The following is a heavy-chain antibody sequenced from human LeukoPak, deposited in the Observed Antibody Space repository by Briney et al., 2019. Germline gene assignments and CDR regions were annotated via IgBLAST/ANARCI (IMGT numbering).Heavy chain of an antibody. D-gene: IGHD2-8*01. CDR2: INWNGGST. V-gene: IGHV3-20*04. CDR1: GFTFDDYG. J-gene: IGHJ4*02. Sequence: PGGSLRLSCAASGFTFDDYGMSWVRQAPGKGLEWVSGINWNGGSTGYADSVKGRFTISRDNAKNSLYLQINSLRAEDTALYYCARGFCTNGVCYLFDYWGQGTLVTVSS. CDR3: ARGFCTNGVCYLFDY.